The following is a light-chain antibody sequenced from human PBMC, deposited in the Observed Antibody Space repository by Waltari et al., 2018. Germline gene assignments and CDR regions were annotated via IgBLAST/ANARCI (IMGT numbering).Light chain of an antibody. V-gene: IGLV2-14*01. CDR1: SSDVGGYNY. J-gene: IGLJ1*01. CDR2: EVS. CDR3: SSYTSTKTGV. Sequence: QSALTQPASASGSPGQSITISCTGTSSDVGGYNYVSWFQQYPGKAPPPMIYEVSYRPSGSSNRFSGSKSGNTATLPISGLQAEDAADYYCSSYTSTKTGVFGTGTKVTVL.